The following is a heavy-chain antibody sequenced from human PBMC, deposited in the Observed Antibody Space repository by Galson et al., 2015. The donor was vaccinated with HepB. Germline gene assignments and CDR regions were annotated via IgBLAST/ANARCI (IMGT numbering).Heavy chain of an antibody. CDR2: ISYDGSNK. CDR1: GFTFSSYA. Sequence: SLRLSCAASGFTFSSYAMPWVRQAPGKGLEWVAVISYDGSNKYYADSVKGRFTISRDNSKNTLYLQMNSLRAEDTAVYYCAKASWYYFDYWGQGTLVTVSS. V-gene: IGHV3-30-3*01. CDR3: AKASWYYFDY. J-gene: IGHJ4*02. D-gene: IGHD2-8*02.